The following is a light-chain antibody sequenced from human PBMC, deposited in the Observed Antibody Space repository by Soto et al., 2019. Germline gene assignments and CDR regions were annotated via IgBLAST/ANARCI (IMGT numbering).Light chain of an antibody. CDR3: QQYNNWPPWT. CDR2: EAS. J-gene: IGKJ1*01. Sequence: IVLTHCPHTLCLSTGERDTLSCRASQSVSSSYLAWYQQKPGQAPRLLISEASNRATGIPARFSGSGSGTEFTLTISSLQSEDFAVYYCQQYNNWPPWTFGQGTKVDIK. V-gene: IGKV3D-15*01. CDR1: QSVSSSY.